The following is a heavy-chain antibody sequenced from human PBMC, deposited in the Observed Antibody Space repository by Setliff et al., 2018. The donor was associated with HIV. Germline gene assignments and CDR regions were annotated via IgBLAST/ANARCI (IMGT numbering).Heavy chain of an antibody. D-gene: IGHD3-9*01. V-gene: IGHV3-21*01. Sequence: GGSLRLSCAASQFTFSDYSMNWVRQAPGKGLEWVSSITSSSNYIYYADSVKGRFTISRDNAKNSLYLQMNNLRAEDTAIYYCARDRRRYDIVTLHYMDVWGKGTTVTVSS. CDR3: ARDRRRYDIVTLHYMDV. CDR1: QFTFSDYS. J-gene: IGHJ6*03. CDR2: ITSSSNYI.